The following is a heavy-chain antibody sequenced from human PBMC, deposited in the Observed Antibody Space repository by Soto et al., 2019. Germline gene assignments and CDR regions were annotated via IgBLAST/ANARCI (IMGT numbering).Heavy chain of an antibody. CDR2: IIPIFGTA. J-gene: IGHJ4*02. CDR3: ARGFVGTYYYDSSGYSHFDY. Sequence: SVKVSCKASGVTFSSYAISWVRQAPGQGLEWMGGIIPIFGTANYAQKFQGRVTITADESTSTAYMELSSLRSEDTAVYYCARGFVGTYYYDSSGYSHFDYWGQGTLVTVSS. D-gene: IGHD3-22*01. CDR1: GVTFSSYA. V-gene: IGHV1-69*13.